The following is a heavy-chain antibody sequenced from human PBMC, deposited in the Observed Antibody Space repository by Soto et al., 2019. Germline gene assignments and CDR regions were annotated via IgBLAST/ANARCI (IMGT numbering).Heavy chain of an antibody. D-gene: IGHD5-12*01. Sequence: QVHLAQSGPEVKKPGASVTVSCKASGYSFSNYGIGWRRQAPGQGPEWMGWINCDNGDTHYAEKYQGRVTMTRDTSTTTGNMELRRLTPDDTAVYYCARVGGLRLGYYGMDVWGQGTTVIVSS. J-gene: IGHJ6*02. CDR3: ARVGGLRLGYYGMDV. CDR1: GYSFSNYG. CDR2: INCDNGDT. V-gene: IGHV1-18*01.